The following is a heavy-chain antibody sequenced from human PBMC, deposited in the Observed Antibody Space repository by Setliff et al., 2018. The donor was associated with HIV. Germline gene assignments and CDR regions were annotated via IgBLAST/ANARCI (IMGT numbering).Heavy chain of an antibody. CDR1: GYTFSNYA. J-gene: IGHJ6*03. CDR3: AKTTPSSIRSPYYYYMDV. Sequence: PGGSLRLSCAASGYTFSNYAMTWVRQAPGKGLEWVSGISAGGYSTYYADSVKGRFTISRDNSKNTLYMQMNNLRAEDTAVYYCAKTTPSSIRSPYYYYMDVWGKGTTVTVSS. V-gene: IGHV3-23*01. D-gene: IGHD6-13*01. CDR2: ISAGGYST.